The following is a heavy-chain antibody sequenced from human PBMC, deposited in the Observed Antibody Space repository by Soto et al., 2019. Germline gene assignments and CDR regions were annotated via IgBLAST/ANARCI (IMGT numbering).Heavy chain of an antibody. J-gene: IGHJ3*01. D-gene: IGHD7-27*01. V-gene: IGHV4-4*07. CDR3: ARDQSGAADV. CDR2: IYTDGST. Sequence: QVHLQESAPGLVEPSETLSLTCIVSGASVTTFSWNWIRQSAGKGLEWIGRIYTDGSTSYITSLNSRITLSLDTSKKQLSLNLKLVTAADTAVSFCARDQSGAADVWGQGTMVTVA. CDR1: GASVTTFS.